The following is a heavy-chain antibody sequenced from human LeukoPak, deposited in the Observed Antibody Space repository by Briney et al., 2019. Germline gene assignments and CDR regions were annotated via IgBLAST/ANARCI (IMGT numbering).Heavy chain of an antibody. CDR2: MNPNSGNT. Sequence: ASVKVSCKASGYTFTSYDINWVRQATGQGLEWMGWMNPNSGNTGYAQKFQGRVTMTRNTSISTAYMELSSLRSEDTAVYYCARGGPNYYGSGSYYNDFDYWGQGTLVTVSS. D-gene: IGHD3-10*01. J-gene: IGHJ4*02. CDR1: GYTFTSYD. V-gene: IGHV1-8*01. CDR3: ARGGPNYYGSGSYYNDFDY.